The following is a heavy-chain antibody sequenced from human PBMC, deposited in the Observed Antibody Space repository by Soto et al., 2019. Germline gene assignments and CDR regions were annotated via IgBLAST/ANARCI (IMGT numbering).Heavy chain of an antibody. CDR2: IKQDGSEK. CDR1: GFTFSSYW. CDR3: AREGGYDFWSGYYYYYGMDV. Sequence: GGSLRLSCAASGFTFSSYWMSWVRQAPGKGLEWVANIKQDGSEKYYVDSVKGRFTISRDNAKNSLYLQMNSLRAEDTAVYYCAREGGYDFWSGYYYYYGMDVWGQGTTVTVSS. V-gene: IGHV3-7*01. J-gene: IGHJ6*02. D-gene: IGHD3-3*01.